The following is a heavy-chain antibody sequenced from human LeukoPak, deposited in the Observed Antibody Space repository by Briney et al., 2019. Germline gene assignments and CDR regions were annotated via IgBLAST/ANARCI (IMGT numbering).Heavy chain of an antibody. Sequence: SETLSLTCAVYVGSFSVYYWSWIRQPPGKGVEWIGEINHSGSTNYNPSLKSRVTISVDTSKNQFSLKLSSVTAADTAVYYCARGAYYDILTYHYYYYGMDVWGQGTTVTVSS. CDR3: ARGAYYDILTYHYYYYGMDV. CDR1: VGSFSVYY. J-gene: IGHJ6*02. CDR2: INHSGST. V-gene: IGHV4-34*01. D-gene: IGHD3-9*01.